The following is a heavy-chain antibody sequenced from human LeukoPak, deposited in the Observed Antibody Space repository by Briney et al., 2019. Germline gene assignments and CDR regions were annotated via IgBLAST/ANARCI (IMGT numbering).Heavy chain of an antibody. CDR1: GYTFTSYG. Sequence: GASVKVSCKASGYTFTSYGISWVRQAPGQGLEWMGWISAYNGNTNYAQRLQGRVTMTTDTSTSTAYMELRSLRSDDTAVYYCARDPTVRGVILMGYWGQGTLVTVSS. D-gene: IGHD3-10*01. CDR2: ISAYNGNT. J-gene: IGHJ4*02. CDR3: ARDPTVRGVILMGY. V-gene: IGHV1-18*01.